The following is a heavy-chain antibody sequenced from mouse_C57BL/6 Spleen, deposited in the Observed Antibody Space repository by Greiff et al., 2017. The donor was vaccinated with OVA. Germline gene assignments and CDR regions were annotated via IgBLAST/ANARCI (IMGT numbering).Heavy chain of an antibody. J-gene: IGHJ2*01. CDR1: GYTFTSYW. V-gene: IGHV1-55*01. CDR3: ARSDNAGSPYDFDY. Sequence: QVQLQQPGAELVKPGASVKLSCKASGYTFTSYWITWVKQRPGQGLEWIGDIYPGSGSTNYNEKFKSKATLTVDTSSSTAYMQLSSLTSEDSAVDYCARSDNAGSPYDFDYWGQGTTLTVSS. CDR2: IYPGSGST. D-gene: IGHD3-2*02.